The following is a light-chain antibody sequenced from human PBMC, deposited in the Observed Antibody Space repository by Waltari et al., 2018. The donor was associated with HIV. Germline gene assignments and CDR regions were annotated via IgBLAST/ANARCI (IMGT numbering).Light chain of an antibody. J-gene: IGKJ4*01. CDR3: QQSYSPLT. CDR1: QTISSY. CDR2: AAS. Sequence: DIQMTQSPSSLSASVGDRVTITCRASQTISSYLNWYQQKPGKAPKLLIYAASSLQSGVPSRFSGSGSGTDFTLTISILQPEDFATYYCQQSYSPLTFGGGTKVEI. V-gene: IGKV1-39*01.